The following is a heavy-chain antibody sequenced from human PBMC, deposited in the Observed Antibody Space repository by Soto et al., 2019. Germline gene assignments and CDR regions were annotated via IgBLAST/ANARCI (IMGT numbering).Heavy chain of an antibody. J-gene: IGHJ5*02. D-gene: IGHD6-19*01. CDR1: GGSISTSSFY. Sequence: QLQLQESGPGLVKPSETLSLTCTVSGGSISTSSFYWGWIRQPPGKGLEWIGSMYNSGSTYYNPSLKSRVTISVDTSKNQFSLKLSSVTAADTAVYYCARPRGGAVAGTWFDPWDQGTLVTVSS. V-gene: IGHV4-39*01. CDR3: ARPRGGAVAGTWFDP. CDR2: MYNSGST.